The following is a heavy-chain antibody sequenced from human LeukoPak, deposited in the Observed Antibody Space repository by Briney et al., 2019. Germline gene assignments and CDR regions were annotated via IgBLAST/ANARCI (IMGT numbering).Heavy chain of an antibody. CDR2: LYYSGST. V-gene: IGHV4-59*01. CDR1: GGSISSYY. D-gene: IGHD4-11*01. J-gene: IGHJ4*02. CDR3: ARGRYSDYGFDY. Sequence: SETLSLTCTISGGSISSYYWSWIRQPPGKELEWIGYLYYSGSTNYNPSFKSRVTMSVDTSKNQFSLKLNSMTAADTAVYFCARGRYSDYGFDYWGQGTLVTVSS.